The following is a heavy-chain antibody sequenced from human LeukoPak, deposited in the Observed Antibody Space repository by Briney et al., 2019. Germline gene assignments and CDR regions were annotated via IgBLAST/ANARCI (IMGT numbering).Heavy chain of an antibody. CDR2: ISSNGGST. CDR3: AELGIIGGV. V-gene: IGHV3-64*01. J-gene: IGHJ6*04. D-gene: IGHD3-16*01. CDR1: GFTFNTYF. Sequence: PGGSLRLSCAASGFTFNTYFMHWVRQAPGKGLEYVSAISSNGGSTYYANSVKGRFTISRDSSKNTLYLQMGSLRAEDTAVYYCAELGIIGGVWGKGTTVTISS.